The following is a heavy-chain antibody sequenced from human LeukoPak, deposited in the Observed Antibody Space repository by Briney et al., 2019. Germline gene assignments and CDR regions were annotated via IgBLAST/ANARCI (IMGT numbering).Heavy chain of an antibody. J-gene: IGHJ4*02. CDR2: INHSGST. CDR3: ATIKRGNIYGYFDF. CDR1: GGSFSGYY. D-gene: IGHD5-18*01. V-gene: IGHV4-34*01. Sequence: SETLSLTCAVYGGSFSGYYWSWIRQPPGKGLEWIGEINHSGSTNYNPSLKSRVTISVDTSKNQFSLKLSSVTAADTAVYYCATIKRGNIYGYFDFWGQGILVTVSS.